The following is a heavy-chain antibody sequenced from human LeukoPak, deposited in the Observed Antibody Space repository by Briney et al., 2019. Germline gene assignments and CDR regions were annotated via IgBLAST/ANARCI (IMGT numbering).Heavy chain of an antibody. CDR3: ARAFPYFDY. Sequence: GGSLRLSCAASGFTFSDYYMSWVRQAPGKGLEWVSYISSSSTTIYYADSVKGRFTISRDNAKNSLYLQMNSLRDEDTAVYYCARAFPYFDYWGQGTLVTVSS. V-gene: IGHV3-11*04. J-gene: IGHJ4*02. CDR2: ISSSSTTI. CDR1: GFTFSDYY.